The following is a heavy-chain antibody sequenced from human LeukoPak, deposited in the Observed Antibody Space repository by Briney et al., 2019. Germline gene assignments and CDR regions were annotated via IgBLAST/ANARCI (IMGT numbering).Heavy chain of an antibody. J-gene: IGHJ5*01. D-gene: IGHD6-19*01. CDR2: ISHDGSNK. CDR3: ARAGYSSEFDS. Sequence: GRSLRLSCAASGFTFSSYGMHWVRQAPGKGLEWVAVISHDGSNKYYADSVKGRFTISRDNSKNTLYLQMNSLIAEDTAVYFCARAGYSSEFDSWGQGTLVTVSS. V-gene: IGHV3-30-3*01. CDR1: GFTFSSYG.